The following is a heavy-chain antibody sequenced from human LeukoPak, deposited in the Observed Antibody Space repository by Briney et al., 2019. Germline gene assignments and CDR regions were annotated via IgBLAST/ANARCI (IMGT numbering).Heavy chain of an antibody. CDR3: ATDLGLTMIRGVIVH. Sequence: GGSLRLSCAASGFTFTNAWMTWVRQAPGKGLEWVGRIKSKGDGETTDYAAPVKGRFTMSRDDSKATLYLQMNSLKAEDTAAYYCATDLGLTMIRGVIVHWGQGALVTVSS. V-gene: IGHV3-15*01. CDR1: GFTFTNAW. D-gene: IGHD3-10*01. J-gene: IGHJ4*02. CDR2: IKSKGDGETT.